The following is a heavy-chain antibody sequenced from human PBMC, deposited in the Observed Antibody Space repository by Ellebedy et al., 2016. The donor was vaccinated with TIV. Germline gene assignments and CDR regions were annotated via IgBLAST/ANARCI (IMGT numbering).Heavy chain of an antibody. CDR2: IYPGDSDT. Sequence: KVSXKGSGYSFTSYWIGWVRQMPGKGLEWMGIIYPGDSDTRYSPSFQGQVTISADKSISTAYLQWSSLKASDTAMYYCARLSPHCSSTSCYNYYYGMDVWGQGTTVTVSS. V-gene: IGHV5-51*01. J-gene: IGHJ6*02. D-gene: IGHD2-2*02. CDR3: ARLSPHCSSTSCYNYYYGMDV. CDR1: GYSFTSYW.